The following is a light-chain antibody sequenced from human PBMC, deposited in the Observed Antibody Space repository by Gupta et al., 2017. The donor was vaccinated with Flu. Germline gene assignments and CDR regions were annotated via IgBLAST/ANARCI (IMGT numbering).Light chain of an antibody. CDR3: QQYNSYPWT. V-gene: IGKV1-5*03. CDR1: QSISSW. CDR2: KAS. Sequence: DIQMTQSPSTLSASVGDRVTITCRASQSISSWLAWYQQKPGKAPKVLIYKASTLGSGVPSTFSGSGSGTEFTLTISSLQPDDFATYYCQQYNSYPWTFGQGTQVEIK. J-gene: IGKJ1*01.